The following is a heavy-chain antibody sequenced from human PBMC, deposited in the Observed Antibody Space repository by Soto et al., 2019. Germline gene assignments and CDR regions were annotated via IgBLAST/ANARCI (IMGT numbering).Heavy chain of an antibody. D-gene: IGHD3-22*01. CDR2: IGKNGRDI. J-gene: IGHJ3*02. V-gene: IGHV3-48*03. CDR1: GFIFSEYE. CDR3: AKDRSLGALYYDSSGYYAPLDAFDI. Sequence: GGSLRLSCEVSGFIFSEYEFNWVRQAPGKGLEWVSYIGKNGRDIYDAASVKGRFTISRDDDKSTLYLEMNSLRAEDTAVYYCAKDRSLGALYYDSSGYYAPLDAFDIWGQGTMVTVSS.